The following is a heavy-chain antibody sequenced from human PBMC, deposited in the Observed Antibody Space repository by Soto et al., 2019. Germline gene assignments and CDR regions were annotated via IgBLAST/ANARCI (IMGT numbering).Heavy chain of an antibody. CDR2: IYYSGST. Sequence: SETLSLTCTVSGGSISSGDYYWSWIRQPPGKGLEWIGYIYYSGSTYYNPSLKSRVTISVDTSKNQFSLKLSSVTAADTAVYYCARDPVIYGGNSDYYYYYYGMDVWGQGTTVTVSS. CDR3: ARDPVIYGGNSDYYYYYYGMDV. CDR1: GGSISSGDYY. V-gene: IGHV4-30-4*01. J-gene: IGHJ6*02. D-gene: IGHD4-17*01.